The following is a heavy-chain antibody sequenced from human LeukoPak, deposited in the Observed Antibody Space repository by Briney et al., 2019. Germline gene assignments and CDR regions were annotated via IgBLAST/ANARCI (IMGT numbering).Heavy chain of an antibody. Sequence: ASVKVSCKASGYTFINYYMHWVRQAPGQGLEWMGIINPSGGRTSYAQKFQGRVTMTGDTSTSTVYMELSSLRSEDTAVYYCARDPNYGRSDWYYFDYWGQGTLVTVSS. CDR3: ARDPNYGRSDWYYFDY. CDR2: INPSGGRT. D-gene: IGHD6-19*01. J-gene: IGHJ4*02. CDR1: GYTFINYY. V-gene: IGHV1-46*01.